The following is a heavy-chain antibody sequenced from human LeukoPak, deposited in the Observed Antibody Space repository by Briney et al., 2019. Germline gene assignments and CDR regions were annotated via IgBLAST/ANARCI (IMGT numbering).Heavy chain of an antibody. CDR1: GFTFSSYA. D-gene: IGHD6-13*01. CDR2: ISGSGGTT. V-gene: IGHV3-23*01. CDR3: AKGGQYSSSWYNY. Sequence: GGSLRLSCAASGFTFSSYAVGWVRQAPGKGLEWVSLISGSGGTTYYADSVKGRFTISRDNSKNTLYLQMNSLRAEDTAVYCCAKGGQYSSSWYNYWGQGTLVTVSS. J-gene: IGHJ4*02.